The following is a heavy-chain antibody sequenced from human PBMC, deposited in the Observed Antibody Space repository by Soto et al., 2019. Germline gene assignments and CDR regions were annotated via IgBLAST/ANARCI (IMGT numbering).Heavy chain of an antibody. CDR3: AFYCSGGSCYPTRDAFDI. CDR1: GGNLSSYA. CDR2: LTPIFRTS. V-gene: IGHV1-69*13. D-gene: IGHD2-15*01. Sequence: GAPVKVACKGSGGNLSSYAISWVRQAPGQGVDWMPALTPIFRTSTYAQNFQGSVTITADESTSTAYMELSSLRSEATAVYSSAFYCSGGSCYPTRDAFDIWGQGTMVTVS. J-gene: IGHJ3*02.